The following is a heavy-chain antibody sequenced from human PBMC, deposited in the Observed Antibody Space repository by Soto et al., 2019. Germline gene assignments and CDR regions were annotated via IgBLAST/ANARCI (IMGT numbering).Heavy chain of an antibody. CDR3: AKDAVAYNGEWDWFDS. CDR2: IGGTGGDT. CDR1: GFIFSNYA. Sequence: GGSLRLSCAASGFIFSNYAMTWVRQAPGKGLESVSAIGGTGGDTYYSNSVKGRFTISRDNSKNTLYLQMNSLSADDTAVYYCAKDAVAYNGEWDWFDSWGQGTLVTVSS. D-gene: IGHD6-19*01. V-gene: IGHV3-23*01. J-gene: IGHJ5*01.